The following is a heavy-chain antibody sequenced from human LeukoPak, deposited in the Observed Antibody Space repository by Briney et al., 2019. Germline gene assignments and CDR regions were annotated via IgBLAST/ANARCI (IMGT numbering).Heavy chain of an antibody. CDR2: ISGSGTST. CDR1: GFTFSSYW. V-gene: IGHV3-23*01. CDR3: AREPAVAGTKSAFDI. D-gene: IGHD6-19*01. Sequence: GGSLRLSCAASGFTFSSYWMSWVRQAPGKGLEWVSAISGSGTSTYYADSVKGRFTISRDNSKNALYLQMYSLRAEDTAVYYCAREPAVAGTKSAFDIWGQGTMVTVSS. J-gene: IGHJ3*02.